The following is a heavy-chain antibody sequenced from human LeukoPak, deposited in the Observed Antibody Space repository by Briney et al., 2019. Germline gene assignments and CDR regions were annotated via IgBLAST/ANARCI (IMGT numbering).Heavy chain of an antibody. CDR2: MNPNCGNT. CDR1: GYTFTSYD. V-gene: IGHV1-8*01. Sequence: GASVKVSCKASGYTFTSYDINWVRQATGQGLEWMGWMNPNCGNTGYAQNFPGRVTMTRNTSISTAYMELSSLRSEDTAVYYCARPYDTSGRSPNDAFDIWGQGTMVMVSS. J-gene: IGHJ3*02. CDR3: ARPYDTSGRSPNDAFDI. D-gene: IGHD3-22*01.